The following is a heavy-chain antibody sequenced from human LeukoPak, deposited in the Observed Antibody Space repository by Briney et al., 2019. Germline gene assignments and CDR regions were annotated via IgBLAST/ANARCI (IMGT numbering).Heavy chain of an antibody. J-gene: IGHJ2*01. Sequence: ASVKVSCKVSGSTVSDLSIHWVRQAPGKGLECVGGSDPEDGEAFHAQNFQGRLIMTEDTSIDTAYMELSSLRSEDTAIYYCVTDRARLFWYFDLWGRGTLVTVSS. CDR1: GSTVSDLS. CDR3: VTDRARLFWYFDL. CDR2: SDPEDGEA. D-gene: IGHD2-21*02. V-gene: IGHV1-24*01.